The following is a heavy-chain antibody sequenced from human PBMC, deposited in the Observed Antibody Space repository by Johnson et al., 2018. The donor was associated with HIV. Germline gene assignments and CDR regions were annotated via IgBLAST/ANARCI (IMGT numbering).Heavy chain of an antibody. CDR1: GFTFDDYA. D-gene: IGHD3-9*01. CDR3: AKSLGNWLDAFDI. V-gene: IGHV3-9*01. J-gene: IGHJ3*02. CDR2: ISWNSGSI. Sequence: VQLVESGGGLVQPGRSLRLSCAASGFTFDDYAMHWVRQAPGKGLEWVSGISWNSGSIGYADSVKGRFTISRDNAKNSLYLQMNSLRAEDTALYYCAKSLGNWLDAFDIWGQGTTVTVSS.